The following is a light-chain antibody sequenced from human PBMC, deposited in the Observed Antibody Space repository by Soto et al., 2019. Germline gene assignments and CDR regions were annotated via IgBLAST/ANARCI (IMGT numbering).Light chain of an antibody. Sequence: DIQMAQSPSTLYASVGDRVTITCRASQSINTWLAWYQQKPGKPPKLLIYDASTLESGVPSRFSGSGSGTEFTLTISSLRPDDFTTYYCQQYNTHWTFGQGTKVDI. V-gene: IGKV1-5*01. CDR2: DAS. CDR1: QSINTW. J-gene: IGKJ1*01. CDR3: QQYNTHWT.